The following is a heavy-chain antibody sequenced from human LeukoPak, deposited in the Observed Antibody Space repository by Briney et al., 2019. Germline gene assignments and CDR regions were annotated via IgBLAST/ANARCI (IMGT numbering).Heavy chain of an antibody. Sequence: GGSLRLSCAASRFTFSTYWMHWVRQAPGKGLVWVSRINSDGSSTDYADSVKGRFTISRDNAKNTLYLQMNSLRAEDTAVYYCARGGQYYFDYWGQGTLVTVSS. CDR3: ARGGQYYFDY. CDR2: INSDGSST. CDR1: RFTFSTYW. D-gene: IGHD3-10*01. V-gene: IGHV3-74*01. J-gene: IGHJ4*02.